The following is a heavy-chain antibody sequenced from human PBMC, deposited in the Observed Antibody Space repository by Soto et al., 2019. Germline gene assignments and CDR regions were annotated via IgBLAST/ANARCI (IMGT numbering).Heavy chain of an antibody. CDR1: GGSISSGGYY. CDR2: IYYSGST. D-gene: IGHD3-10*01. J-gene: IGHJ6*02. CDR3: ARDLRVRGAYKYYYGMDV. V-gene: IGHV4-31*03. Sequence: PSETLSLTCTVSGGSISSGGYYWSWIRQHPGKGLEWIGYIYYSGSTYYNPSLKSRVTISVDTSKNQFSLKLSSVTAADTAVYYCARDLRVRGAYKYYYGMDVWGQGTTVTVSS.